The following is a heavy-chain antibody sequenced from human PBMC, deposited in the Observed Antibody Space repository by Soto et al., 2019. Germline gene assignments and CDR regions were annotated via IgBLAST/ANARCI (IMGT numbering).Heavy chain of an antibody. CDR2: ISSNGGST. CDR1: GFTFSSYA. J-gene: IGHJ5*02. V-gene: IGHV3-64*01. CDR3: ARADCSSTSCYAGILDA. D-gene: IGHD2-2*01. Sequence: EVQLVESGGGLVQPGGSLRLSCAASGFTFSSYAMHWVRQAPGKGLEYVSAISSNGGSTYYANSVKGRFTISRDNSKNTLKLQMVSLRAEDMAVYYCARADCSSTSCYAGILDAWGQGTLVTVSS.